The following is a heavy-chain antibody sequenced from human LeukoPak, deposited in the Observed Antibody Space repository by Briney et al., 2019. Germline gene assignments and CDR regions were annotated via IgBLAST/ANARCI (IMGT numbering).Heavy chain of an antibody. D-gene: IGHD6-25*01. CDR1: GFTFSSYA. V-gene: IGHV3-23*01. CDR2: ISGSGPYT. Sequence: GGSLRLSCAASGFTFSSYAMSWVRQAPGKGLEWVSGISGSGPYTFYTDSVKGRFTISRDNSGNTLYLQMSSLRGEDTAVYYCARDLDKAAKYYFDNWGQGTLVTVSS. J-gene: IGHJ4*02. CDR3: ARDLDKAAKYYFDN.